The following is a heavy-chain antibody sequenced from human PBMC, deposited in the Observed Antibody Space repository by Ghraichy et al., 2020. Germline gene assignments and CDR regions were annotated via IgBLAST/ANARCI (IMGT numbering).Heavy chain of an antibody. Sequence: GGSLRLSCAASGFTFSSYAMHWVRQAPGKGLEWVAIISYDGSNKYYADSVKGRFTISRDNSKNTLYLQMNSLRAEDTAVYFCAREGGSYFDLDYWGQGTLVTVSS. CDR2: ISYDGSNK. CDR3: AREGGSYFDLDY. V-gene: IGHV3-30*04. CDR1: GFTFSSYA. D-gene: IGHD1-26*01. J-gene: IGHJ4*02.